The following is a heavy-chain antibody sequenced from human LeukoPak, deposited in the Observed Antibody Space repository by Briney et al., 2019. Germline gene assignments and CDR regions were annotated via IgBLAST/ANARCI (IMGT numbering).Heavy chain of an antibody. CDR2: INPNSGGT. J-gene: IGHJ5*02. Sequence: ASVKVSCKASGYTFTGYYMHWVRQAPGQGLEWMGWINPNSGGTNYAQRFQGRVTMTRDTSISTAYMELSRLRSDDTAVYYWARLNPPCSSTSFYGYGDYGTGLDPGGQGTLVTVSS. CDR3: ARLNPPCSSTSFYGYGDYGTGLDP. D-gene: IGHD2-2*01. CDR1: GYTFTGYY. V-gene: IGHV1-2*02.